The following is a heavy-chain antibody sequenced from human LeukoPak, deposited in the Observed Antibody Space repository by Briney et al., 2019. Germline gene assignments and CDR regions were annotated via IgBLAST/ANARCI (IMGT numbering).Heavy chain of an antibody. CDR1: GFTFSDYY. J-gene: IGHJ3*02. CDR3: ARDHRYSSSWPDAFDI. D-gene: IGHD6-13*01. CDR2: IKQDGSEK. Sequence: GGSLRLSCAASGFTFSDYYMSWIRQAPGKGLEWVANIKQDGSEKYYVDSVKGRFTISRDNAKNSLYLQMNSLRAEDTAVYYCARDHRYSSSWPDAFDIWGQGTMVTVSS. V-gene: IGHV3-7*01.